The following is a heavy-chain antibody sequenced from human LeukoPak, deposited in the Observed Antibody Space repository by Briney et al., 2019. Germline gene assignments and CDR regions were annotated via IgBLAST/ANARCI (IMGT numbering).Heavy chain of an antibody. D-gene: IGHD6-13*01. Sequence: GGSLRLSCAASGFTFSSYGMHWVRQAPGKGLGWVAVIWYDGSNKYYADSVKGRFTISRDNSKNTLYLQMNSLRAEDTAVYYCARDLYSSSWYGAFDIWGQGTMVTVSS. CDR3: ARDLYSSSWYGAFDI. CDR2: IWYDGSNK. J-gene: IGHJ3*02. CDR1: GFTFSSYG. V-gene: IGHV3-33*01.